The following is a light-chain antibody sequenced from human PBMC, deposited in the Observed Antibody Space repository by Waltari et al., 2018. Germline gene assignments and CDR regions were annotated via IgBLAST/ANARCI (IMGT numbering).Light chain of an antibody. J-gene: IGLJ3*02. V-gene: IGLV5-45*03. Sequence: QAVLTQPSSLSASPGSSASLTCTLRRGVNVVPYNIYWYQQKEGSPPQFLRGYKSVSDKRKDSGVSCRFTGSKGPSASVGILLISGLQSEDAADYYCMVWHNGVWVSGGGTHLTVL. CDR2: YKSVSDK. CDR1: RGVNVVPYN. CDR3: MVWHNGVWV.